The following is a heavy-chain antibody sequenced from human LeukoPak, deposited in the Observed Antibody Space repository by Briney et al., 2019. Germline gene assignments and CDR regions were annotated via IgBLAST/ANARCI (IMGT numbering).Heavy chain of an antibody. D-gene: IGHD3-22*01. CDR3: AREGMYYYDSSGYYSWDYYYYYYMDV. J-gene: IGHJ6*03. V-gene: IGHV4-4*07. Sequence: SETLSLTCTVSGGSISSYYWSWIRQPAGKGLEWIGRIYTSGSTNYNPSLKSRATMSVDTSKNQFSLKLSSVTAADTAVYYCAREGMYYYDSSGYYSWDYYYYYYMDVWGKGTTVTVSS. CDR2: IYTSGST. CDR1: GGSISSYY.